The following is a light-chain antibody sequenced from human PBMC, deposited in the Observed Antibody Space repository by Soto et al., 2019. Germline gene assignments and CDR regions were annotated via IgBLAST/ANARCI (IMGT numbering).Light chain of an antibody. Sequence: DVVMTQSPLSLPVTLGQPASISCRSSQSLVYSDGNTYLSWFQQRPGQPPRRLIYKVSNRDSGVPDRFSGSGTGTDFTLKISTVEAEDVGVYYCMQSPQWPPCTLGQGTKLEIK. CDR1: QSLVYSDGNTY. V-gene: IGKV2-30*01. CDR3: MQSPQWPPCT. CDR2: KVS. J-gene: IGKJ2*02.